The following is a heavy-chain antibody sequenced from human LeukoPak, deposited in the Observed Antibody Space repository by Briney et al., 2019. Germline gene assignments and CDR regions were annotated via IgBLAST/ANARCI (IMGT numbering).Heavy chain of an antibody. V-gene: IGHV3-7*01. CDR3: ARVSRRGYYYYGMDV. CDR2: IKQDGSEK. Sequence: GGSLRLSCAASGFTFSSYWMSWVRQAPGKGLEWVANIKQDGSEKYYVDSVKGRFTISRDNAKNSLYLQMNSLRGEDTAVYYCARVSRRGYYYYGMDVWGQGTTVTVSS. J-gene: IGHJ6*02. CDR1: GFTFSSYW.